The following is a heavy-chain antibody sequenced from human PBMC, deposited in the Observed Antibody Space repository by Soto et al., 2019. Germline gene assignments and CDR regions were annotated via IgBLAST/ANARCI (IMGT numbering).Heavy chain of an antibody. J-gene: IGHJ6*02. CDR1: GFTFSNYA. CDR2: ISYDGSDK. D-gene: IGHD5-18*01. Sequence: LRLSCAASGFTFSNYAMHCGRQAPGKGLEWVAVISYDGSDKYNANSVKGRFTISRDNSKNTLYLQMNSLRAEDTAVYYCARDTGPNGYNYYYFGMDVWGQGTTVT. V-gene: IGHV3-30-3*01. CDR3: ARDTGPNGYNYYYFGMDV.